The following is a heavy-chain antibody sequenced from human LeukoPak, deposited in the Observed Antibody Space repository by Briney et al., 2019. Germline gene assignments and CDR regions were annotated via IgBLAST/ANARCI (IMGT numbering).Heavy chain of an antibody. CDR3: ARGFRNCDY. J-gene: IGHJ4*02. CDR2: ISSSGTTI. V-gene: IGHV3-48*04. Sequence: GGSLRLSCAASGFTLSSYAMSWVRQAPGKGLEWVSYISSSGTTIYYADSVKGRFTISRDNAKNSLYLQMNSLRAEDTAVYYCARGFRNCDYWGQGTLVTVSS. CDR1: GFTLSSYA.